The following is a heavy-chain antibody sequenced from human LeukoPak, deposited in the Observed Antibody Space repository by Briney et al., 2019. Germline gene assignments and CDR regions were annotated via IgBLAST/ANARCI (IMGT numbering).Heavy chain of an antibody. CDR1: GFTFSSYA. D-gene: IGHD5-24*01. V-gene: IGHV3-30-3*01. Sequence: GGSLRLSCAASGFTFSSYAMHWVRQAPGKGLEWVAVISYDGSNKYYADSVEGRFTISRDNSKNTLYLQMNSLRSEDTAVYYCARGRGGDGYNWLCYFDYWGQGTLVTVSS. CDR2: ISYDGSNK. CDR3: ARGRGGDGYNWLCYFDY. J-gene: IGHJ4*02.